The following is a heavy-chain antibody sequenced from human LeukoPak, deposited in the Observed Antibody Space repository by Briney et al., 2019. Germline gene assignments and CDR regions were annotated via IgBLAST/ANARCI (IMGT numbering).Heavy chain of an antibody. CDR1: GGSIRSSSDY. V-gene: IGHV4-39*01. CDR3: ARRPTSGTYGYYLDY. J-gene: IGHJ4*02. D-gene: IGHD1-26*01. CDR2: IYYSGST. Sequence: PSETLSLTCTVPGGSIRSSSDYWGWIRQPPGKGLEWIESIYYSGSTYYNPSLRSRVTISVDTSKSQFSLKLSSVTAADTAVYYCARRPTSGTYGYYLDYWGQGTLVTVSS.